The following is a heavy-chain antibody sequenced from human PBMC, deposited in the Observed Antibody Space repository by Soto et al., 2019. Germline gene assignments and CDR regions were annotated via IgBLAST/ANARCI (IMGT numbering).Heavy chain of an antibody. V-gene: IGHV3-48*03. D-gene: IGHD2-21*01. CDR2: ISSSGSTI. Sequence: GSLRPSCAASGFTFSSYEMNWVRQAPGKGLEWVSYISSSGSTIYYADSVKGRFTISRDNAKNSLYLQMNSLRAEDTAVYYCARDVSDGYNGLYRPDHDAFDIWGQGTMVTVSS. CDR3: ARDVSDGYNGLYRPDHDAFDI. CDR1: GFTFSSYE. J-gene: IGHJ3*02.